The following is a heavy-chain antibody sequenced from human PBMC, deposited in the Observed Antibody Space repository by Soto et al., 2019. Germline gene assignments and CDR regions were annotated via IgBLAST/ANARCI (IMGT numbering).Heavy chain of an antibody. Sequence: GGSLRLSCAASGFTFDDYAMHWVRQAPGKGLEWVSGISWSGVSIAYADSVKGRFTISRDNSKNTVYLQMNSLRAEDTAVYYCARVQCTGGSCFSSYYYYYGMDVWGQGTTVTVSS. V-gene: IGHV3-9*01. CDR3: ARVQCTGGSCFSSYYYYYGMDV. CDR2: ISWSGVSI. J-gene: IGHJ6*02. D-gene: IGHD2-15*01. CDR1: GFTFDDYA.